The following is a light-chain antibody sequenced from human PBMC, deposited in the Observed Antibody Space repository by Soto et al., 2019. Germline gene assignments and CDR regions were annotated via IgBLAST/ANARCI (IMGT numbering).Light chain of an antibody. CDR1: QSISTS. Sequence: DIRMTQSPSTLAASVGDRGTITCRASQSISTSLASYQQKPGKAPRSLMYDASILESGVPSRFSGSGSGTEFTLAISSLQPDDFATDYCQQYDNYSGTFGQGTKVDIK. V-gene: IGKV1-5*01. CDR3: QQYDNYSGT. J-gene: IGKJ1*01. CDR2: DAS.